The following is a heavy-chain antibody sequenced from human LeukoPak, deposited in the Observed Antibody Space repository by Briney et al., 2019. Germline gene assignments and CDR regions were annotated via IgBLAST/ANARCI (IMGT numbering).Heavy chain of an antibody. V-gene: IGHV1-2*02. CDR1: GYTFTGYY. D-gene: IGHD2-21*02. CDR3: ARDAAYCGGGCYS. J-gene: IGHJ5*02. Sequence: ASVKVSCKASGYTFTGYYMHWVRQAPGQGLEWMGWINPNSGGTNYAQKFQGRVTMTRDTSISTAYMELSRLRSDDTAVYYCARDAAYCGGGCYSWGQGTLVTVSS. CDR2: INPNSGGT.